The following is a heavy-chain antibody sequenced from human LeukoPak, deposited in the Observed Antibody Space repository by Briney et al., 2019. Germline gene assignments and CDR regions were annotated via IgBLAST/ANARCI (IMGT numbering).Heavy chain of an antibody. J-gene: IGHJ3*02. CDR3: ARFSSGWLNDAFDI. CDR1: GASISSSSYY. V-gene: IGHV4-39*01. D-gene: IGHD6-19*01. CDR2: IYYSGST. Sequence: SETLSLTCTVSGASISSSSYYWGWIRQPPGKGLEWIGSIYYSGSTYYNPSLKSRVTISVDTSKNQFSLKLSSVTAADTAVYYCARFSSGWLNDAFDIWGQGTMVTVSS.